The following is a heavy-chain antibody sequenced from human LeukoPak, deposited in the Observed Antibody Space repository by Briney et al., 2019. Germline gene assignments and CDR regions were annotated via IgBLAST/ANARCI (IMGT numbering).Heavy chain of an antibody. CDR3: AKDRHYESNVLGY. J-gene: IGHJ4*02. V-gene: IGHV3-30*18. CDR2: ISYDGSDK. CDR1: GFTFGDYA. D-gene: IGHD3-22*01. Sequence: GGSLRLSCTASGFTFGDYAMHWVRQAPGKGLEWVAMISYDGSDKYYTESVKGRCTISRDNSKNTVYLQMNILRAEDTAVYYCAKDRHYESNVLGYWGQGTLVTVSS.